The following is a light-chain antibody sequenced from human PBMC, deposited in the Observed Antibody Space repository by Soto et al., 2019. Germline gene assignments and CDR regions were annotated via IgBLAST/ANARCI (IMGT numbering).Light chain of an antibody. CDR3: CSYAGSSTHVV. Sequence: QPVLTQPASVSGSPGQSITISCTGASNDVGAYKLVSWYQQHPGKAPKLMIYEDNKRPSGVSNRFSGSRSGSTASLTVSGLEAEDEADYYCCSYAGSSTHVVFGGGTKLTVL. CDR2: EDN. J-gene: IGLJ2*01. CDR1: SNDVGAYKL. V-gene: IGLV2-23*01.